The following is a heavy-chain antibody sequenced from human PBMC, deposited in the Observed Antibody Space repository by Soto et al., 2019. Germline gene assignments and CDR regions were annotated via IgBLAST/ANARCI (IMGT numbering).Heavy chain of an antibody. Sequence: DVQLVETGGGLIQPGGSLRLSCAASGFSVSSDYMNWVRQDPGKGLEWFSVIYRGGSTYYTDSVRGRFTISRDNSENTLFLQMNSLRAEDTAVYYCARATEWNALDIWGQGTMVTVSS. J-gene: IGHJ3*02. CDR2: IYRGGST. CDR3: ARATEWNALDI. CDR1: GFSVSSDY. V-gene: IGHV3-53*02. D-gene: IGHD3-3*01.